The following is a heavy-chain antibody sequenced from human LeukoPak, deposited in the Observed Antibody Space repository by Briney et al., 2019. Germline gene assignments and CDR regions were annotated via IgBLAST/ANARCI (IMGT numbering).Heavy chain of an antibody. CDR1: GGSISSYY. CDR2: MFYSGST. J-gene: IGHJ4*02. Sequence: SETLSLTCTVSGGSISSYYWSWIRQPPGKGLEWIGYMFYSGSTNYNPSLKSRVTISVDTSKNQFSLKLSSVTAADTAVYYCARTSATTSTWYFDYWGQGTLVTVSS. V-gene: IGHV4-59*12. D-gene: IGHD1-26*01. CDR3: ARTSATTSTWYFDY.